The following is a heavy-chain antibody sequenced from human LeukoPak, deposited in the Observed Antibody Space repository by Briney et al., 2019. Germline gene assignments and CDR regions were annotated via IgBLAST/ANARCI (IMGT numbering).Heavy chain of an antibody. Sequence: AGGSLRLSCAASGSTFSDFYMSWIRQAPGKGLEWVSYISSSSSYTNYAASVKGRFTISRDNAKNSLYLQMNSLRAEDTAVYYCARIPEVYSSSWFLDYWGQGTLVTVSS. J-gene: IGHJ4*02. CDR1: GSTFSDFY. D-gene: IGHD6-13*01. CDR3: ARIPEVYSSSWFLDY. V-gene: IGHV3-11*03. CDR2: ISSSSSYT.